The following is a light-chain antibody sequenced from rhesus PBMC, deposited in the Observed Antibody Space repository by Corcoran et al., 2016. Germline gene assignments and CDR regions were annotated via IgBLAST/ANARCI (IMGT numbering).Light chain of an antibody. Sequence: DIQMTQSPSSLSASVGDTVTITCRASQGISSYLNWFQQKPGKAPKLLIYTASILESGVPSRFSGSGSGTDFTLTISSLQPEEFATDYCQQHNTYPLTFGGGTKVEIK. J-gene: IGKJ4*01. CDR1: QGISSY. CDR3: QQHNTYPLT. CDR2: TAS. V-gene: IGKV1-28*02.